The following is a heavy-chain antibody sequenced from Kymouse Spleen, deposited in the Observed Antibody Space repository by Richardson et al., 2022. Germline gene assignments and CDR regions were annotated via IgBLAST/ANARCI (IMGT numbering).Heavy chain of an antibody. D-gene: IGHD2-8*01. V-gene: IGHV4-39*01. CDR1: GGSISSSSYY. Sequence: QLQLQESGPGLVKPSETLSLTCTVSGGSISSSSYYWGWIRQPPGKGLEWIGSIYYSGSTYYNPSLKSRVTISVDTSKNQFSLKLSSVTAADTAVYYCARQGGLGYCTNGVCSRIAAAGGDYYYYYGMDVWGQGTTVTVSS. CDR2: IYYSGST. CDR3: ARQGGLGYCTNGVCSRIAAAGGDYYYYYGMDV. J-gene: IGHJ6*02.